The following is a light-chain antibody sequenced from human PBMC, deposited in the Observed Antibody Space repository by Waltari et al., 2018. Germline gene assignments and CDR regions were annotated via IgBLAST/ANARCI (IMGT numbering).Light chain of an antibody. Sequence: ETVMTQSPATLSVFPGERVTLSCRASQSVSPNLAWYQQKPGQAPRLLIYGASTRATGIPARFSGSESGTEFSLTISSLQSEDFAIYYCQQYNNWPLTFGGGTKVEIK. CDR2: GAS. CDR1: QSVSPN. J-gene: IGKJ4*01. V-gene: IGKV3-15*01. CDR3: QQYNNWPLT.